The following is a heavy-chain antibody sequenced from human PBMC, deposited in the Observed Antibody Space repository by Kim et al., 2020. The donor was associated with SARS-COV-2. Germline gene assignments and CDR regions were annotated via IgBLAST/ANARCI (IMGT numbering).Heavy chain of an antibody. V-gene: IGHV3-30*18. CDR2: ISFDANNT. D-gene: IGHD1-26*01. CDR1: GFVFSSRG. Sequence: GGSLRLSCVGSGFVFSSRGMHWVRQAPGKGLEWVAAISFDANNTFYGESVKGRFTISRDNSKNTLFLQMNSLRVEDTAIYYCAKVGGGSQDGGWLDPWG. CDR3: AKVGGGSQDGGWLDP. J-gene: IGHJ5*02.